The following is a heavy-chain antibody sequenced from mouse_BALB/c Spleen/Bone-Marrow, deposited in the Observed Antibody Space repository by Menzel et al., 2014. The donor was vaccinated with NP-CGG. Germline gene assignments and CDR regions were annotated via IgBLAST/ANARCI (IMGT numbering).Heavy chain of an antibody. D-gene: IGHD2-3*01. J-gene: IGHJ2*01. CDR2: ISTGSSII. V-gene: IGHV5-17*02. CDR1: GFTFSSFG. Sequence: EVMLVESGGGSVQPGGSRKLSCAASGFTFSSFGMHWVRQAPEKGLEWVAFISTGSSIIYHADTVKGRFTISRDNPKNTLFLQMTSLRSGDTAMYYCARTQFYCNFFDYWGQGTTLTVSS. CDR3: ARTQFYCNFFDY.